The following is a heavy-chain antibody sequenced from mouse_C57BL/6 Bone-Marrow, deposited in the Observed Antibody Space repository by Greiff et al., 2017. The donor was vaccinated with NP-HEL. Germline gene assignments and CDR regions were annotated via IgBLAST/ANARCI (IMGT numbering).Heavy chain of an antibody. CDR2: IGGGDDK. Sequence: QVTLKVSGPGILQPSQTLSLTCSFSGFSLSTFGMGVGWIRQPSGKGLEWLAHIGGGDDKYYNPALKSRPQTSKDTSKNQVFLKIANVDTADTATYYCARIRLLLPMDYWGQGTSVTVSA. V-gene: IGHV8-8*01. CDR1: GFSLSTFGMG. J-gene: IGHJ4*01. CDR3: ARIRLLLPMDY. D-gene: IGHD2-3*01.